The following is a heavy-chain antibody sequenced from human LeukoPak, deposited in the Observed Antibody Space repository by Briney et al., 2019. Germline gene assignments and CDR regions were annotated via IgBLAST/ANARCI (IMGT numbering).Heavy chain of an antibody. CDR3: ARVGHNWFDP. CDR2: IYHSGRT. D-gene: IGHD1-26*01. V-gene: IGHV4-4*02. CDR1: GGSISSPNW. Sequence: PSETMSLTCAVSGGSISSPNWWTWVRQPPGKGLEWIGEIYHSGRTNSNPSLESRVIMSVDKSMNQFSLKLTPVTAADTAVYYCARVGHNWFDPWGQGTLVTVSS. J-gene: IGHJ5*02.